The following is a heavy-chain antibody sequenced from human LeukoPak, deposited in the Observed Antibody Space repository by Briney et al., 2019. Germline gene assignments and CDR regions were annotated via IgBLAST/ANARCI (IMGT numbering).Heavy chain of an antibody. CDR1: GFTFSSYA. CDR2: ISGSGGST. Sequence: GGSLRLSCAASGFTFSSYAMSWVRQAPGKGLEWVSAISGSGGSTYYADSVKGRFTISRDNSKNTLYLQMSSLRAEDTAVYYCAKDHDSSGHYDYWGQGTLVTVSS. D-gene: IGHD3-22*01. CDR3: AKDHDSSGHYDY. V-gene: IGHV3-23*01. J-gene: IGHJ4*02.